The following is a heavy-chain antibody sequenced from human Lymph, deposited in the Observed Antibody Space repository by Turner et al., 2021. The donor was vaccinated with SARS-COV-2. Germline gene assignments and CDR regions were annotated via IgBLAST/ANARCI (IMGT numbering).Heavy chain of an antibody. J-gene: IGHJ6*02. D-gene: IGHD6-6*01. CDR3: AKDVYRSSFRDLYDGMNV. Sequence: EVQLVASGGGLVQPGRSVRLARADSGLTFVVYAIHWVLHARGKRLEWVTGSNWNSGTICYAYSGNCPFTISRDNAKISLYLQMNSMRAEDTVLYYCAKDVYRSSFRDLYDGMNVWGQGTTVTVSS. CDR2: SNWNSGTI. CDR1: GLTFVVYA. V-gene: IGHV3-9*01.